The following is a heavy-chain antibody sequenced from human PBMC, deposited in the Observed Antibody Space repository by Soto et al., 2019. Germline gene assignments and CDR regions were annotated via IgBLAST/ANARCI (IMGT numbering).Heavy chain of an antibody. CDR2: ISWNSGSI. V-gene: IGHV3-9*01. CDR1: GFTFDDYA. CDR3: AKDIGGEAHSGWFDP. D-gene: IGHD3-10*01. Sequence: PGGSLRLSCAASGFTFDDYAMHWVRQAPGKGLEWVSGISWNSGSIGYADSVKGRFTISRDNAKNSLYLQMNSLRAEDTALYYCAKDIGGEAHSGWFDPWGQGTLVTVSS. J-gene: IGHJ5*02.